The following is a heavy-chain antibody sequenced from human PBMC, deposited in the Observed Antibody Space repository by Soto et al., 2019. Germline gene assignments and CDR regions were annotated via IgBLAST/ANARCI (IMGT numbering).Heavy chain of an antibody. CDR3: ARVVDYCDPYYYYGMDV. V-gene: IGHV3-21*01. CDR1: GFTFSSYS. CDR2: ISCSTSYI. J-gene: IGHJ6*02. D-gene: IGHD3-22*01. Sequence: EVQVVESGGGLVKPGGSLRLSCAASGFTFSSYSMNWVRQAPGKGLEWVSSISCSTSYIYYADSVKGRFTISRDNAKNSLYLQMNSLRAEYTAVYYCARVVDYCDPYYYYGMDVWGQGTTVTVSS.